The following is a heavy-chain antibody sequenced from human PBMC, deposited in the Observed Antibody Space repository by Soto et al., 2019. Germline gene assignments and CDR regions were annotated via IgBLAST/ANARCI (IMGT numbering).Heavy chain of an antibody. CDR1: GFTFSSYG. Sequence: QVQLVESGGGVVQPGRSLRLSCAASGFTFSSYGMHWVRQAPGKGLEWVAVIWYDGSNKYYADSVKGRFTISRDNSKNTLYLQMNSLRAEETAVYYCARGEGGRSHYYYYGMDVWAKGPRSPSP. J-gene: IGHJ6*02. CDR2: IWYDGSNK. V-gene: IGHV3-33*01. D-gene: IGHD1-26*01. CDR3: ARGEGGRSHYYYYGMDV.